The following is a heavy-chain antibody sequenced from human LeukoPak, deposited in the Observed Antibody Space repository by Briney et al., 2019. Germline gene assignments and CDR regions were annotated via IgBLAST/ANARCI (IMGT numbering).Heavy chain of an antibody. CDR2: IYPGDSDI. Sequence: HGESLKISCKGSGYIFTNYWIGWVRQMPGKGLEWMGIIYPGDSDIKYSPSFQGQVTISADKSITTAYLQWSRLKASDTAIYYCARQTHYYGSGSQFDYWGQGTLVTVSS. D-gene: IGHD3-10*01. V-gene: IGHV5-51*01. CDR3: ARQTHYYGSGSQFDY. CDR1: GYIFTNYW. J-gene: IGHJ4*02.